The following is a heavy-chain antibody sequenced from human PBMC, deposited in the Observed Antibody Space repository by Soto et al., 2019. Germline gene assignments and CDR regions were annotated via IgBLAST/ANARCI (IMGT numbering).Heavy chain of an antibody. Sequence: LEWIGTIYSSENTYYNPSLLSRVTISVDTSKNEFSLRLSSVTAADTAVYYCARLIGYCGSTNCHGYYGMDGSGQRPMVT. J-gene: IGHJ6*02. CDR3: ARLIGYCGSTNCHGYYGMDG. CDR2: IYSSENT. V-gene: IGHV4-39*01. D-gene: IGHD2-2*03.